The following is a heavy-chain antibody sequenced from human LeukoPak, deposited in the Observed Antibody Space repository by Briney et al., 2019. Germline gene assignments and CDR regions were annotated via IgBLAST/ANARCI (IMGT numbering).Heavy chain of an antibody. CDR2: ISSSSSYI. CDR1: GFTFSSYG. D-gene: IGHD2-15*01. Sequence: GRSLRLSCAASGFTFSSYGMHWVRQAPGKGLEWVSSISSSSSYIYYADSVKGRFPISRDNAKNSLYLQMNSLRAEDTAVYYCAREYCSGGSCYLADYWGQGTLVTVSS. V-gene: IGHV3-21*01. CDR3: AREYCSGGSCYLADY. J-gene: IGHJ4*02.